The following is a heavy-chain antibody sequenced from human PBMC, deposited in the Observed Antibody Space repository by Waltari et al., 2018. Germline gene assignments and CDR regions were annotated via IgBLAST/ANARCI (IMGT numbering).Heavy chain of an antibody. V-gene: IGHV5-51*03. CDR1: GYNFTNYW. CDR3: ARSDYCTGGNCYLHY. CDR2: IYPGDSDT. J-gene: IGHJ4*02. D-gene: IGHD2-15*01. Sequence: EVQLVQSGAEVKKPGESLKISCKGSGYNFTNYWIGWVRQMPGKGLEWMGIIYPGDSDTKYSPSFQGQVTLSADKSISTAYLQWSSLKASDTAMYYCARSDYCTGGNCYLHYWGQGTVVTVSS.